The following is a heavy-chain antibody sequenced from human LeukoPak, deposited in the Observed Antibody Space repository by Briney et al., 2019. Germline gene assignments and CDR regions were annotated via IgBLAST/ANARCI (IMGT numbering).Heavy chain of an antibody. CDR2: MFSGGTP. J-gene: IGHJ3*02. Sequence: PGGSLRLSCAASGFTVSSSRMSWVRQAPGKGLEWVSVMFSGGTPYYADSVKGRFTISRDNSKNTLFLQMSSLRAEDTAVYYCTRGVSSGSAFDIWGQGTMVTVSS. CDR1: GFTVSSSR. V-gene: IGHV3-53*01. CDR3: TRGVSSGSAFDI. D-gene: IGHD6-25*01.